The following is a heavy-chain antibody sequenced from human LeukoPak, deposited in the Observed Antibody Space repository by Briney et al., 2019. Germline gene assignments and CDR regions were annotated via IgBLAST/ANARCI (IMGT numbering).Heavy chain of an antibody. CDR1: GGSISSYY. CDR2: INTSGST. Sequence: PSETLSLTCTVSGGSISSYYWSWIRQPAGKGLEWIGRINTSGSTNYNPSLKSRVTMSVDTSKNQFSLKLSSVTAADTAVYYCARNSDLEEWEFAFDIWGQGTMVTVSS. D-gene: IGHD3-16*01. CDR3: ARNSDLEEWEFAFDI. V-gene: IGHV4-4*07. J-gene: IGHJ3*02.